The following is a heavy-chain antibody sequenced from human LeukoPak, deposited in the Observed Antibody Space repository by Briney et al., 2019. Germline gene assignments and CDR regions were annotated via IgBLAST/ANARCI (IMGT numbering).Heavy chain of an antibody. V-gene: IGHV1-46*01. CDR2: INPSGGST. CDR3: ARDVRRDSGSYHAIDY. D-gene: IGHD1-26*01. Sequence: ASVKVSCKASGYTFTSYDINWVRQATGQGLEWMGIINPSGGSTNYAQKFQGRVTMTRDTSTSTVYMDLSSLRSEDTAMYYCARDVRRDSGSYHAIDYWGQGTLVTVSS. CDR1: GYTFTSYD. J-gene: IGHJ4*02.